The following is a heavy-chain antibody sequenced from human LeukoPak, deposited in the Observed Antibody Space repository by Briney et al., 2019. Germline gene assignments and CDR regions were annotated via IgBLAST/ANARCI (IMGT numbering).Heavy chain of an antibody. V-gene: IGHV6-1*01. CDR2: TYYRSKWYN. J-gene: IGHJ4*02. D-gene: IGHD1-26*01. CDR1: GDSVSSNSAA. CDR3: ARGESYSFDY. Sequence: SQTLSLTCAISGDSVSSNSAAWNWIRQSPSRGLEWLGSTYYRSKWYNDFAFSVQSPITINPDTSKNQFSLQLNSVTPEDTALYYCARGESYSFDYWGQGTLVTVSS.